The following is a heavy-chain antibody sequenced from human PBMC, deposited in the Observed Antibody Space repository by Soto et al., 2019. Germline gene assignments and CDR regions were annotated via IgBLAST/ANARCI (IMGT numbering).Heavy chain of an antibody. J-gene: IGHJ4*02. D-gene: IGHD5-18*01. Sequence: SETLSLTCAVYGGSFSGYYWSWIRQPPGKGLEWIGEINHSGSTNYNPSLKSRVTISVDTSKNQFSLKLSSVTAADTAVYYCARGVGYSYGSVYWGQGTLVTVSS. CDR1: GGSFSGYY. CDR3: ARGVGYSYGSVY. CDR2: INHSGST. V-gene: IGHV4-34*01.